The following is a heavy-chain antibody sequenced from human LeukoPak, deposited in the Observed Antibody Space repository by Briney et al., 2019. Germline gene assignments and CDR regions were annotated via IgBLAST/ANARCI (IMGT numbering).Heavy chain of an antibody. CDR3: ATQLTYYDFWSGPRGHFDY. Sequence: GGSLRLSCAASGFTFSSYSMNWVRQAPGKGLEWVSSISSSSSYIYYADSVKGRFTISRDNAKNSLYLQMNSLRAEDTAVYYCATQLTYYDFWSGPRGHFDYWGQGTLVTVSS. D-gene: IGHD3-3*01. V-gene: IGHV3-21*01. J-gene: IGHJ4*02. CDR2: ISSSSSYI. CDR1: GFTFSSYS.